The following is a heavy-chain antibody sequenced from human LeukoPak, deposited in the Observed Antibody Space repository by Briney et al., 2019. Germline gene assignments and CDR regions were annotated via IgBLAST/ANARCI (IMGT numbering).Heavy chain of an antibody. V-gene: IGHV3-23*01. D-gene: IGHD3-10*01. Sequence: GSLSLTCTASGFTFSTYAMTWDRQPQGKGLQWVSTINAGGTNTTYADSVKGRFTISRDSSKSTLYLQMNSLRVEDTAVYYCANGESPDYWGQGTLVTVSS. J-gene: IGHJ4*02. CDR3: ANGESPDY. CDR1: GFTFSTYA. CDR2: INAGGTNT.